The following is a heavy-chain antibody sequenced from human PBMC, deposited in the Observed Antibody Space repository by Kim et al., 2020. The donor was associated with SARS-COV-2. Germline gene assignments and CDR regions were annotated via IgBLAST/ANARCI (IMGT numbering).Heavy chain of an antibody. D-gene: IGHD6-19*01. CDR2: ISWNSGSI. Sequence: GGSLRLSCAASGFTFDDYAMHWVRQAPGKGLEWVSGISWNSGSIGYADSVKGRFTISRDNAKNSLYLQMNSLRAEDTALYYCAKDHQTSKASSGPTWGYWGQGTLVTVSS. CDR1: GFTFDDYA. J-gene: IGHJ4*02. CDR3: AKDHQTSKASSGPTWGY. V-gene: IGHV3-9*01.